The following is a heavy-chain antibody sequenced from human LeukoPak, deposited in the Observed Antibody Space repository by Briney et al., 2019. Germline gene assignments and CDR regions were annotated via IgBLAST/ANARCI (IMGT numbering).Heavy chain of an antibody. CDR1: GFTFSSYA. Sequence: GGSLRLSCAASGFTFSSYAMSWVRQAPGKGLEWVSAISGSGGSTYYADSVKGRFTISRDNSKNTLYLQMYSLRAEDTAVYYCAKVKWDTAMVTEYYFDYWGQGTLVTVSS. D-gene: IGHD5-18*01. V-gene: IGHV3-23*01. J-gene: IGHJ4*02. CDR3: AKVKWDTAMVTEYYFDY. CDR2: ISGSGGST.